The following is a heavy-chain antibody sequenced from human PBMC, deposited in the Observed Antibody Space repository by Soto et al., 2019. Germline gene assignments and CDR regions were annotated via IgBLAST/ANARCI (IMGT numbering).Heavy chain of an antibody. CDR2: ISAYNGNT. J-gene: IGHJ6*02. D-gene: IGHD6-13*01. V-gene: IGHV1-18*01. CDR1: GYTFTSYG. CDR3: ARDKGLAAPSVVDV. Sequence: QVQLVQSGAEVKKPGASVKVSCKASGYTFTSYGLSWVRQAPGQGLEWMGWISAYNGNTYYAQKLQGRVTMTTDTSTSTDYMELRSLRSDDTAVYYCARDKGLAAPSVVDVWGQGTTVTVSS.